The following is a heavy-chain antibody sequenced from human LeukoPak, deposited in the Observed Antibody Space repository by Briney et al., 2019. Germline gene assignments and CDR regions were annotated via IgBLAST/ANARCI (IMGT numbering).Heavy chain of an antibody. CDR3: ARHAYYYYYFDP. J-gene: IGHJ5*02. CDR1: GGSISSTTYY. Sequence: PSETLSLTCTVSGGSISSTTYYWGWIRQPPGKGLEWIGSVYYSGGTYYNPSLRSRVTISVDSSKNQFSLRLTSVTAADAAVYYYARHAYYYYYFDPWGQGTLVTVSS. D-gene: IGHD3-10*01. V-gene: IGHV4-39*01. CDR2: VYYSGGT.